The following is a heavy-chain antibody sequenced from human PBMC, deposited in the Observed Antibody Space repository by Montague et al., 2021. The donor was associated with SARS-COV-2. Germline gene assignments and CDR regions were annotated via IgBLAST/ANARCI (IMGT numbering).Heavy chain of an antibody. CDR3: ARPGRAPFHNAMDV. V-gene: IGHV4-61*01. CDR2: INYSGST. CDR1: GGSVSSGSYY. D-gene: IGHD2/OR15-2a*01. Sequence: SETLSLTCTVSGGSVSSGSYYWSWIRQPPGKRLEWIGYINYSGSTNYNPSLKSRVTISVDMSRNQFSLKLRSVTAADTAIYYCARPGRAPFHNAMDVWGQGTTVTVSS. J-gene: IGHJ6*02.